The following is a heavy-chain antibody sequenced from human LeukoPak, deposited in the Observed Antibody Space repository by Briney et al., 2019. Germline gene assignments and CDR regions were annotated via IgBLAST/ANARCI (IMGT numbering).Heavy chain of an antibody. CDR2: IYSGGST. D-gene: IGHD3-22*01. J-gene: IGHJ4*02. V-gene: IGHV3-66*01. CDR3: ATIYDSSGYHRRLDY. Sequence: GGSLRLSCAASGFSVSSNYMSWVRQAPGKGLEWVSLIYSGGSTYYADSVKGRFTISRDNSKNTLFLQMNSLRAEDTAVYYCATIYDSSGYHRRLDYWGQGTLVTVSS. CDR1: GFSVSSNY.